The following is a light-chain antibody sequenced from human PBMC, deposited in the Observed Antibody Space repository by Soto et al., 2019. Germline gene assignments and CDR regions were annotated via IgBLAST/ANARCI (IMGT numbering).Light chain of an antibody. Sequence: DNQLSQSPSTLSASGVDRVTLTCQARQSILSRWAWSQHKPGKAPTLLIYDASSFDSGVPSRCSGSTSGTEFTLTISTMQPDDIATYYCQQYDTYWTFGQGTKV. J-gene: IGKJ1*01. CDR2: DAS. CDR3: QQYDTYWT. CDR1: QSILSR. V-gene: IGKV1-5*01.